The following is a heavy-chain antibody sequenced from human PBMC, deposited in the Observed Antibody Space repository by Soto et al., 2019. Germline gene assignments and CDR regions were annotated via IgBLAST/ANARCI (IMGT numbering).Heavy chain of an antibody. V-gene: IGHV5-51*01. CDR1: GYSFTNHW. Sequence: PGESLKISCNGSGYSFTNHWIGWVRQMPGKGLEWMGIIYPGDSDTKYSPSFQGQVTFSADKSISTAYLQWSSLKASDSAMYYCARRGGSGTNKYESFNMDVWGQGTTVTVYS. D-gene: IGHD2-8*01. CDR3: ARRGGSGTNKYESFNMDV. J-gene: IGHJ6*02. CDR2: IYPGDSDT.